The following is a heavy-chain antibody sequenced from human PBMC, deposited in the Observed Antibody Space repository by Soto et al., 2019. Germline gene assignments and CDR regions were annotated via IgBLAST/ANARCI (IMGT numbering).Heavy chain of an antibody. CDR2: LIPIFGTA. CDR1: GGTFSCYA. Sequence: SVKVSCKASGGTFSCYAISWVRQAPLQGLEWMGGLIPIFGTANYAQKFQGRVTITADESTSTAYMELNSLRSEDTAVYYCARDNGLMTYYDFWSGSVERDAFDIWG. CDR3: ARDNGLMTYYDFWSGSVERDAFDI. V-gene: IGHV1-69*13. D-gene: IGHD3-3*01. J-gene: IGHJ3*02.